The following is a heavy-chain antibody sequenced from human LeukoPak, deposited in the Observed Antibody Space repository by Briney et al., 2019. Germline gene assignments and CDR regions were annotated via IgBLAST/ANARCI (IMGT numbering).Heavy chain of an antibody. CDR1: GGSISSGGYY. CDR2: IYHSGST. D-gene: IGHD6-6*01. J-gene: IGHJ6*03. CDR3: ARDLSSSSGPGVYYYYMDV. V-gene: IGHV4-30-2*01. Sequence: SETLSLTCTVSGGSISSGGYYWSWIRQPPGKGLEWIGYIYHSGSTYYNPSLKSRVTISVDRSKNQFSLKLSSVTAADTAVYYCARDLSSSSGPGVYYYYMDVWGKGTTVTVSS.